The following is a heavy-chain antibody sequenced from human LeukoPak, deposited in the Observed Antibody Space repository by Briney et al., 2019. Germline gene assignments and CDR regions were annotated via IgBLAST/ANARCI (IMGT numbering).Heavy chain of an antibody. V-gene: IGHV3-21*04. CDR3: AKNNEVLISVGAISFDY. J-gene: IGHJ4*02. D-gene: IGHD1-26*01. CDR2: ISSSSSYI. Sequence: GGSLRLSCAASGFTFSSYSMNWVRQAPGKGLEWVSSISSSSSYIYYADSVKGRFTISRDNSKNTLYLQMNSLRAEDTAVYYCAKNNEVLISVGAISFDYWGQGTLVTVSS. CDR1: GFTFSSYS.